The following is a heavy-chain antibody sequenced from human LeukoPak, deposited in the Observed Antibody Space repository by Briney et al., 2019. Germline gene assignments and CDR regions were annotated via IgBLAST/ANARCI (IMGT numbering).Heavy chain of an antibody. Sequence: GGSLRLSCAASGFTVSSNYMSWVRRATGKGLEWVSGIYSGGSTYYADPVKGRFTISRDNSKNTLYLQMNSLKTEDTAVYYCARVGITYYYDSSGSYHGPFRGVLDVWGQGTTVTVSS. D-gene: IGHD3-22*01. V-gene: IGHV3-53*01. CDR1: GFTVSSNY. J-gene: IGHJ6*02. CDR2: IYSGGST. CDR3: ARVGITYYYDSSGSYHGPFRGVLDV.